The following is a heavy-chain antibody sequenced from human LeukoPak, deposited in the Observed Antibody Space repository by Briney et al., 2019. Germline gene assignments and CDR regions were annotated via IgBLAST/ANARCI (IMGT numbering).Heavy chain of an antibody. D-gene: IGHD6-13*01. CDR3: ARKGYSSSWYCDY. CDR2: IKQDGSEK. J-gene: IGHJ4*02. Sequence: GGSLRLSYAASGFTFSSYWMSWVRQAPGKGLEWVANIKQDGSEKYYVDSMKGRFTISRDNAKNSLYLQMNSLRAEDTAVYYCARKGYSSSWYCDYWGQGTLVTVSS. V-gene: IGHV3-7*01. CDR1: GFTFSSYW.